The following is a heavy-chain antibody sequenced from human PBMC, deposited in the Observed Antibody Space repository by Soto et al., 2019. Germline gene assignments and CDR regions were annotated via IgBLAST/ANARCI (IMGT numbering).Heavy chain of an antibody. J-gene: IGHJ4*02. D-gene: IGHD6-6*01. CDR2: ISWSTSSI. V-gene: IGHV3-9*01. Sequence: PGGSLRLSCAASGFTFDDYAMHWVRQIPGKGLQWVSGISWSTSSIGYGAPLRGRFLISRDNANNSLYLQMNDLRPEDTDLYYCRKASSSNRWSPIDYWGQGTMVTVSS. CDR1: GFTFDDYA. CDR3: RKASSSNRWSPIDY.